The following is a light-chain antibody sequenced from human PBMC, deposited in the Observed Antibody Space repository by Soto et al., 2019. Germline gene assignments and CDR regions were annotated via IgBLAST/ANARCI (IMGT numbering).Light chain of an antibody. CDR2: GAS. J-gene: IGKJ5*01. CDR1: QSVSSSY. V-gene: IGKV3-20*01. Sequence: EIVLTQSPGTLSLSPGERATLSCRASQSVSSSYLAWYQQKPGQAPRLLIYGASSRATGIPDRFSGSGSGTDFSLTISILEPEDFAVYYCQQYGSSPPMTFGQRTRLEIK. CDR3: QQYGSSPPMT.